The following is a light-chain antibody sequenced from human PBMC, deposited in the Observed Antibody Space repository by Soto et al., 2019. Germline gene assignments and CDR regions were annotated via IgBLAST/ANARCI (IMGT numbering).Light chain of an antibody. J-gene: IGKJ1*01. CDR3: QQRSNWRQT. V-gene: IGKV3-11*01. CDR1: QSVSSY. CDR2: DAS. Sequence: EIVLTQSPATLSLSPGARAPLSCRASQSVSSYLAWYQQKPGQAPRLLIYDASNRATGIPARFSGSGSGTDFTLTISSLEPEDFAVYYCQQRSNWRQTFGQGTKV.